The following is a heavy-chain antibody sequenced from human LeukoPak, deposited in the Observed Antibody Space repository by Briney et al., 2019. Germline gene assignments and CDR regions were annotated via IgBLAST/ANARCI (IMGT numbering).Heavy chain of an antibody. Sequence: GESLKISCKGSGYSFTSYWIGWVRQMPGKGLEWMGIIYPGDSDTRYSPSFQGQVTISADKSISTAYLQWSSLKASDTAMYYCARHGRLGDYDSSGYYYLFDYWGQGTLVTVSS. CDR3: ARHGRLGDYDSSGYYYLFDY. CDR1: GYSFTSYW. D-gene: IGHD3-22*01. V-gene: IGHV5-51*01. J-gene: IGHJ4*02. CDR2: IYPGDSDT.